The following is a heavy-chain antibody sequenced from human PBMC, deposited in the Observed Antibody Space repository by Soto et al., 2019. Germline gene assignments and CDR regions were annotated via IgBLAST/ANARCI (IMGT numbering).Heavy chain of an antibody. CDR2: IYYSGST. CDR3: AIHTGSSSWYWFGP. V-gene: IGHV4-39*01. D-gene: IGHD6-13*01. J-gene: IGHJ5*02. Sequence: QLQLQESGPGLVKPSETLSLTCTVSGGSISSSSYYWGWIRHPPGNGLEWIGSIYYSGSTHYNPSPKSRVTISVDTSKSHFSRKPSSVTAANTAVYYCAIHTGSSSWYWFGPWGQGTLVTVSS. CDR1: GGSISSSSYY.